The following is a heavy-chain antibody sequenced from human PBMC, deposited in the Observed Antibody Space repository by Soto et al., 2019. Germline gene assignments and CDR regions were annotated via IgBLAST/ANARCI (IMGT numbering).Heavy chain of an antibody. CDR1: GGSISSYY. J-gene: IGHJ6*02. CDR2: IFYSWST. D-gene: IGHD1-26*01. V-gene: IGHV4-59*01. Sequence: SETLSLTCTVSGGSISSYYWSWIRQPPGKGLGWIGFIFYSWSTNYNPSLKSRVTISVDTSKNQFSLNLNFVTVADTAVYYCARNSGSYSPFYYGMDVWGQGTTVTVSS. CDR3: ARNSGSYSPFYYGMDV.